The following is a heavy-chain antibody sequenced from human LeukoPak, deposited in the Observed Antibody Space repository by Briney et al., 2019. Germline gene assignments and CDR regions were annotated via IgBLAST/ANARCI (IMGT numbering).Heavy chain of an antibody. CDR1: GYTFTGYY. V-gene: IGHV1-2*02. Sequence: ASVKVSCKASGYTFTGYYMHWVRQTPGQGLEWMGWINPNSGGTNYAQKFQGRVTMTRDTSISTAYMELSRLRSDDTAVYYCARRCGGVNLYYFDYWGQGTLVTVSS. J-gene: IGHJ4*02. D-gene: IGHD3-16*01. CDR3: ARRCGGVNLYYFDY. CDR2: INPNSGGT.